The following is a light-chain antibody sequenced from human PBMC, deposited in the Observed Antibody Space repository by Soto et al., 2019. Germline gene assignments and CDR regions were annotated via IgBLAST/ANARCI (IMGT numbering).Light chain of an antibody. Sequence: QLVLTQPPSASGTPGQRVTISCSGSSSNIGSNTVNWYQHLPGTAPKVLIYRNDQRPSGVPDRISGSKSVTSASLAISGLQSEDEADYYCAAWDDSLSGVVFGGGTKLTVL. V-gene: IGLV1-44*01. CDR3: AAWDDSLSGVV. CDR1: SSNIGSNT. CDR2: RND. J-gene: IGLJ2*01.